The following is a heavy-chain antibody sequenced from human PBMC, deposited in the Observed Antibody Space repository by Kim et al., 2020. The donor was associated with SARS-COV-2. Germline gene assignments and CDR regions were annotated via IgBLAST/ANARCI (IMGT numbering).Heavy chain of an antibody. J-gene: IGHJ3*02. V-gene: IGHV3-53*01. Sequence: SVKGGFTIARDNSKTTLYLQMNSLRAEDTAVYYCARMVRGVITVGDAFDIWGQGTMVTVSS. CDR3: ARMVRGVITVGDAFDI. D-gene: IGHD3-10*01.